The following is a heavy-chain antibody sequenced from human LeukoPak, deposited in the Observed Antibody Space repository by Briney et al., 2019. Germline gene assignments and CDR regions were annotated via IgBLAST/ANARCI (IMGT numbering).Heavy chain of an antibody. D-gene: IGHD6-6*01. CDR2: ISAYNGNT. Sequence: ASVKVSCKASGYTFTSYGISWVRQAPGQGLEWMGWISAYNGNTNYAQKLQGRVTMTTDTSTSTAYMELRSLRSDDTAVYYCASGRGSSRAYYYYYMDVWGKGTTVTVSS. CDR3: ASGRGSSRAYYYYYMDV. CDR1: GYTFTSYG. V-gene: IGHV1-18*01. J-gene: IGHJ6*03.